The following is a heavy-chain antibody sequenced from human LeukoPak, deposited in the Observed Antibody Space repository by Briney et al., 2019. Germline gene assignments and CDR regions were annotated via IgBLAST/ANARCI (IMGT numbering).Heavy chain of an antibody. V-gene: IGHV4-4*02. CDR2: IYHSGST. Sequence: SETLSLTCAVSGGSISTTNWWSWVRQPPGKELEWIGEIYHSGSTNYNPSLYSRVTILVDKSKNEFSLKLSSVTAADTAVYYCATRIGAAGTGLDYWGQGTLATVSS. D-gene: IGHD6-13*01. J-gene: IGHJ4*02. CDR1: GGSISTTNW. CDR3: ATRIGAAGTGLDY.